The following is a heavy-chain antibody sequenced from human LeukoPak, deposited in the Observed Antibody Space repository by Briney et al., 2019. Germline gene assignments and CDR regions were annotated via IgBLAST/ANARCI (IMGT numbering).Heavy chain of an antibody. CDR1: GFTFSSYW. J-gene: IGHJ4*02. D-gene: IGHD4-17*01. CDR3: AREEYGDHLPSNY. Sequence: PGRSLRLSCAASGFTFSSYWMHWVRQAPGKGLVWVSRINSDGSSTSYADSVKGRFTISRDNAKNTLYLQMNSLRAEDTAVYYCAREEYGDHLPSNYWGQGTLVTVSS. V-gene: IGHV3-74*01. CDR2: INSDGSST.